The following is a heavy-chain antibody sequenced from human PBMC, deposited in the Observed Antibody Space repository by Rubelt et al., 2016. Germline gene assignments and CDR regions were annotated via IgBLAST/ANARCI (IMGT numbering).Heavy chain of an antibody. CDR3: AHRQGGPNWDSSYCDY. CDR2: IYWDDDK. CDR1: GFSLGTSGVG. D-gene: IGHD7-27*01. Sequence: QITLKESGPTRVKPTQTLTLTCTFSGFSLGTSGVGVGWIRQPPGKALEWLAVIYWDDDKRYSPSLRSRLTITKDTSKNQVILTMTNMDPVDTATYYCAHRQGGPNWDSSYCDYWGQGTLVTVSS. V-gene: IGHV2-5*02. J-gene: IGHJ4*02.